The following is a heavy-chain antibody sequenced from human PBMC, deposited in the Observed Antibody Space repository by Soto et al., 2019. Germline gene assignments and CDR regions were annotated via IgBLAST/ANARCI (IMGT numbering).Heavy chain of an antibody. CDR3: ARGYCSSTSCYAFDY. V-gene: IGHV1-2*04. D-gene: IGHD2-2*01. CDR1: GYTFTGDY. CDR2: INPNSGGT. Sequence: ASVKVSCKASGYTFTGDYMHWVRQAPGQGLEWMGWINPNSGGTNYAQKFQGWVTMTRDTSISTAYMELSRLRSDDTAVYYCARGYCSSTSCYAFDYWGQGTLVTVSS. J-gene: IGHJ4*02.